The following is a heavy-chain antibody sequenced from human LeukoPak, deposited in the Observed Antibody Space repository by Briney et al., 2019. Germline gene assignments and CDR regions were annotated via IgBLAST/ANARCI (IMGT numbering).Heavy chain of an antibody. V-gene: IGHV4-34*01. J-gene: IGHJ4*02. CDR3: SRGTDAYKCGNS. Sequence: SETLSLTCAVYGGSFSGYYWTWIRQPPGNGLEWIGEIHYSGRINYNPSLKSRVTISGDTSNNHFSLTMNSVTAAYTAVYYCSRGTDAYKCGNSWGQGTLVTVSS. CDR1: GGSFSGYY. D-gene: IGHD5-24*01. CDR2: IHYSGRI.